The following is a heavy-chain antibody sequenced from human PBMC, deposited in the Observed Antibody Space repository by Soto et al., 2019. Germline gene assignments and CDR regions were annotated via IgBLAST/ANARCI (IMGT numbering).Heavy chain of an antibody. CDR1: GYTFTSYY. D-gene: IGHD2-21*02. V-gene: IGHV1-46*01. Sequence: ASVKVSCKASGYTFTSYYIHWVRQAPGQGLEWMGIINPSGGSTSYAQKFQGRVTMTRDTSTSTVYTELSSLRSEDTAVYYCARDLVVVTAIPGCIMDVWGKGTTVTVSS. CDR3: ARDLVVVTAIPGCIMDV. CDR2: INPSGGST. J-gene: IGHJ6*04.